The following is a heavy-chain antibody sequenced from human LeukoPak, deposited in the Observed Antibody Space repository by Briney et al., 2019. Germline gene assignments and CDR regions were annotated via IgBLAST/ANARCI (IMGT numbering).Heavy chain of an antibody. D-gene: IGHD3-22*01. CDR1: GYTLTELS. Sequence: GASVKVSCKVSGYTLTELSMHWVRQAPGKGLEWMGGFDPEDGETIYAQKFQGRVTITADESTSTAYMELSSLRSEDTAVYYCARERNKWLSKRVYSFDPWGQGTLVTVSS. CDR3: ARERNKWLSKRVYSFDP. J-gene: IGHJ5*02. CDR2: FDPEDGET. V-gene: IGHV1-24*01.